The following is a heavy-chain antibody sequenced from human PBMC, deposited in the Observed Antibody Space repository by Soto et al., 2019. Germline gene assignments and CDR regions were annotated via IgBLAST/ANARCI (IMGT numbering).Heavy chain of an antibody. Sequence: QVQVQESGPGLVKPSQTLSLTCTVSGDSIISGIYYWSWIRQHPGKGLEWIGHVHYSGTIYYNPSLRSRVTMSVDTSKNQVSLELSSVTVADTAVYYCVRGADRYKCVFWGQGTLVTVSS. D-gene: IGHD2-21*02. CDR2: VHYSGTI. J-gene: IGHJ4*02. CDR3: VRGADRYKCVF. V-gene: IGHV4-31*03. CDR1: GDSIISGIYY.